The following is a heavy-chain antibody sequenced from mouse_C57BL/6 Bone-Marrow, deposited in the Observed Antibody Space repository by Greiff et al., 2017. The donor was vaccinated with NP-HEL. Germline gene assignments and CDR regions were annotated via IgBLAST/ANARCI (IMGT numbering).Heavy chain of an antibody. CDR3: ARSLLRGYAMDY. D-gene: IGHD2-1*01. V-gene: IGHV1-39*01. CDR1: GYSFTDYN. J-gene: IGHJ4*01. Sequence: VHVKQSGPELVKPGASVKISCKASGYSFTDYNMNWVKQSNGKSLEWIGVINPNYGTTSYNQKFKGKATLTVDQSSSTAYMQINSLTSEDSAVYYCARSLLRGYAMDYWGQGTSVTVSS. CDR2: INPNYGTT.